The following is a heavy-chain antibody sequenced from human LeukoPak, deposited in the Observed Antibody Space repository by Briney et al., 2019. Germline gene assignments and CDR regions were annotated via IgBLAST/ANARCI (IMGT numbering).Heavy chain of an antibody. V-gene: IGHV1-69*04. CDR2: IIPILGIA. CDR3: ASLVGDYPFDY. Sequence: SVKVSCKASGGTFSSYAISWVRQAPGQGLEWMGRIIPILGIANYAQKFQGRVTITADKSTGTAYMELSSLRSEDTAVYYCASLVGDYPFDYWGQGTLVTVSS. J-gene: IGHJ4*02. CDR1: GGTFSSYA. D-gene: IGHD4-17*01.